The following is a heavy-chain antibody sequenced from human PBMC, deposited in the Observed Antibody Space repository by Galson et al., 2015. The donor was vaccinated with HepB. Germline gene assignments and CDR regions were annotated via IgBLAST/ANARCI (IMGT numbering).Heavy chain of an antibody. V-gene: IGHV4-59*11. Sequence: ETLSLTCNVSGVPISDQYWSWIRQPPGKGLEWIAHFFHNGNANYNPSLGGRVTVSLDTPKQQLYLELKSMTPADTAVYYCASLDASYGEAFDFWGQGTAVTVS. CDR2: FFHNGNA. CDR1: GVPISDQY. J-gene: IGHJ3*01. CDR3: ASLDASYGEAFDF. D-gene: IGHD2-2*01.